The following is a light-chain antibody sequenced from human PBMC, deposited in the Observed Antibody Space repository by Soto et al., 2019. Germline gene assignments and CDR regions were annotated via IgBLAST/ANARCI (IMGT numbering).Light chain of an antibody. CDR1: NIGSNS. J-gene: IGLJ2*01. V-gene: IGLV3-21*04. Sequence: SYELTQPPSVSVAPGKTARITCGGTNIGSNSVHWYQQKPGQAPVLVIYYVSDRPSGIPERFSGSNSGNTATLTISRVEAGDEADYYCQVWDSSSDPVVFGGGTKLTVL. CDR2: YVS. CDR3: QVWDSSSDPVV.